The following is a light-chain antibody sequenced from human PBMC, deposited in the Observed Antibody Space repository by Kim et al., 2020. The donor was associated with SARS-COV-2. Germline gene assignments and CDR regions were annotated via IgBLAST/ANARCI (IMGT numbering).Light chain of an antibody. J-gene: IGKJ5*01. Sequence: ASVEDRVTITCQASQDIKSFINWDQQTPGKAPKLLIYDASNLETGVPSRFSGSGSGTDFTFTISSLQPEDIATYYCQQHDNLPMTFGQGTRLEIK. V-gene: IGKV1-33*01. CDR2: DAS. CDR3: QQHDNLPMT. CDR1: QDIKSF.